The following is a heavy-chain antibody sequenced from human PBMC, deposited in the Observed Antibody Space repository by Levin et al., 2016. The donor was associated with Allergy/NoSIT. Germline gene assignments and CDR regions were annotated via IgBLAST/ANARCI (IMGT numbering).Heavy chain of an antibody. D-gene: IGHD2-8*01. CDR3: ARGYASA. J-gene: IGHJ6*02. V-gene: IGHV3-23*01. CDR1: GLTLSTHA. Sequence: GESLKISCAVSGLTLSTHAMSWVRQAPGKGLEWVSGISPGGSAYYVDSVKGRFTISRDNSKSTLYLQMNALRVEDTATYYCARGYASAWGQGTTVAVSS. CDR2: ISPGGSA.